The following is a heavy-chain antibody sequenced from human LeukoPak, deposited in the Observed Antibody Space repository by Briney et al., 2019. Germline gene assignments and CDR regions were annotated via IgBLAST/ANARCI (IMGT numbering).Heavy chain of an antibody. V-gene: IGHV3-23*01. CDR2: IFGSGGSP. Sequence: GGSLRLSCEASGFTFGSFAMYWVRQAPGKGLDWIAGIFGSGGSPHYADSVKGRFTISRDNSKNTVYLQINSLGAEDTAVYYCGKTTAGYSSGQKPAWPVDYWGQGTLVTVSS. J-gene: IGHJ4*02. D-gene: IGHD5-18*01. CDR1: GFTFGSFA. CDR3: GKTTAGYSSGQKPAWPVDY.